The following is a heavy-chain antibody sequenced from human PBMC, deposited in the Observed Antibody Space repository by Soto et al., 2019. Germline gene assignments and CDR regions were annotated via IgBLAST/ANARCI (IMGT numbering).Heavy chain of an antibody. D-gene: IGHD5-12*01. J-gene: IGHJ4*02. CDR3: AKDSGSSGLFDY. V-gene: IGHV3-23*01. Sequence: EVQLLESGGGLVQPGGSLRLSCAVSGFTFSNYAMSWVRQAPGKGLEWVSVISGSGGSTFYADSVKGRFTISRDNSNKTLHLQMNSLRAEDTAVYYCAKDSGSSGLFDYWGQGTLVAVSS. CDR2: ISGSGGST. CDR1: GFTFSNYA.